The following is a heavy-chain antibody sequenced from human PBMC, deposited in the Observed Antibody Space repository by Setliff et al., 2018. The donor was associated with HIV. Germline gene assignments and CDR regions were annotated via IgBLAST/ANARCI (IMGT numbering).Heavy chain of an antibody. CDR2: IQYDGNNE. J-gene: IGHJ4*02. V-gene: IGHV3-33*05. D-gene: IGHD6-19*01. CDR3: ARMVAGF. Sequence: PGGSLRLSCAASGFTFSHFGMHWVRQAPGKGLEWVTFIQYDGNNEYYADSVKGRFTISRDNSKNALFLQTSSLRVEDTAVYYCARMVAGFWGQGTLVTVSS. CDR1: GFTFSHFG.